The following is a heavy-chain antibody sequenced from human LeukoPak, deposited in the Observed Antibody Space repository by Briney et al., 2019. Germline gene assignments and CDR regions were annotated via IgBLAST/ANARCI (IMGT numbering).Heavy chain of an antibody. J-gene: IGHJ4*02. D-gene: IGHD6-6*01. V-gene: IGHV3-73*01. CDR1: GYTFSGSA. Sequence: GGSLRLSCAASGYTFSGSAMHWVRQASGKGLEWVGRIRSKANSYATAYAASVKGRFTISRDDSKNTAYLQMNSLKTEDTAVYYCTSTFSSSYYFDYWGRGTLVTVSS. CDR2: IRSKANSYAT. CDR3: TSTFSSSYYFDY.